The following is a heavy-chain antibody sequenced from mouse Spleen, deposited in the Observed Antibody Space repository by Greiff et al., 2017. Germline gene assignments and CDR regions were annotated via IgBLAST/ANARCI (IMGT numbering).Heavy chain of an antibody. CDR2: ILPGSGST. CDR3: ARQGYYGSREVFAY. CDR1: GYTFSSYW. V-gene: IGHV1-9*01. D-gene: IGHD1-1*01. J-gene: IGHJ3*01. Sequence: QVQLQQSGAELMKPGASVKISCKATGYTFSSYWIEWVKQRPGPGLEWIGEILPGSGSTNYNEKFKGKATFTADTSSNTAYMQLSSLTSEDSAVYYCARQGYYGSREVFAYWGQGTLVTVSA.